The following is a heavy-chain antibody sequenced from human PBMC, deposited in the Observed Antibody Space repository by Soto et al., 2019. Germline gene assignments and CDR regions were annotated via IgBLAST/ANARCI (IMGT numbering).Heavy chain of an antibody. CDR2: INHSGST. Sequence: SETLSLTCAVYGGSFSGYYWSWIRQPPGKGLEWIGEINHSGSTNYNPSLKSRVTISVDTSKNQFSLKLSSVTAADTAVYYCARGPRIVLMVYARINWFDPWGQGTLVTVSS. CDR1: GGSFSGYY. V-gene: IGHV4-34*01. D-gene: IGHD2-8*01. CDR3: ARGPRIVLMVYARINWFDP. J-gene: IGHJ5*02.